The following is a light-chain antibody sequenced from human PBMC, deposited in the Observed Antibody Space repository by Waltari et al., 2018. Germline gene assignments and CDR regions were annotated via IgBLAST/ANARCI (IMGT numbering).Light chain of an antibody. Sequence: HSWLTHPPPVSGASVQRVTISRTWSSANIGAVYSLHWYQLLPGTAPKPLISGNTNRPSGVPDRFSGAKSGTSASLAITGLQAEDEGDYYCQSYDNSLSVSLFGGGTKLTVL. CDR3: QSYDNSLSVSL. J-gene: IGLJ2*01. CDR1: SANIGAVYS. V-gene: IGLV1-40*01. CDR2: GNT.